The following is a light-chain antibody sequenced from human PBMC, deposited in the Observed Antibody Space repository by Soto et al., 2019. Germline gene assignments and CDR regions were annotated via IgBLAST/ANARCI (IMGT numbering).Light chain of an antibody. CDR2: KAS. CDR1: HAISRW. J-gene: IGKJ1*01. CDR3: QHYNSYSEA. Sequence: DIQMTQSPSTLSVSVGDRVTITFRASHAISRWLAWYQQQPAKAPQILIYKASTLKSGVPSRFSGSGSGTEFTLTISSLQHADFATSYCQHYNSYSEAFGQGTKVDIK. V-gene: IGKV1-5*03.